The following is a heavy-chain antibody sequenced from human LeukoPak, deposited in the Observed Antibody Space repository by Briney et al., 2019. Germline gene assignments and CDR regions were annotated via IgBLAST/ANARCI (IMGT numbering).Heavy chain of an antibody. CDR2: IRGSGSST. Sequence: GGSLRLSCAASGFTFSSYAMSWVRQAPGMGLEWVSVIRGSGSSTYDADSVKGRFTISRDNSKNTLYLQMNSLRVEDTAVYYCAKDKGDSVYDPFDYWGQGTLVTVSS. V-gene: IGHV3-23*01. D-gene: IGHD5/OR15-5a*01. J-gene: IGHJ4*02. CDR1: GFTFSSYA. CDR3: AKDKGDSVYDPFDY.